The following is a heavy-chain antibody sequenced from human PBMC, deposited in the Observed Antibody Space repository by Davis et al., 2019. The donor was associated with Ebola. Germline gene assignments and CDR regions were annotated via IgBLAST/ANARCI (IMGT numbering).Heavy chain of an antibody. J-gene: IGHJ6*02. CDR2: ISYDGSNK. CDR1: GFTFSSYA. D-gene: IGHD2-15*01. CDR3: ARDLSGYCSGGSCYNYYYYYGMDV. Sequence: GESLKISCAASGFTFSSYAMHWVRQAPGKGLEWVAVISYDGSNKYYADSVKGRFTISRDNAKNSLYLQMNSLRDEDTAVYYCARDLSGYCSGGSCYNYYYYYGMDVWGQGTTVTVSS. V-gene: IGHV3-30-3*01.